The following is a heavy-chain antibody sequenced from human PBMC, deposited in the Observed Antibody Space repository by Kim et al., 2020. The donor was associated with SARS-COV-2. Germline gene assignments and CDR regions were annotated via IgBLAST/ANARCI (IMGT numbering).Heavy chain of an antibody. V-gene: IGHV3-7*03. Sequence: GGSLRLSRAASGFSFSTYYMSWVRQAPGQGPEWVANIKPDGSEKYYVDSVKGRFTISRDNAKNSLHLQMNSLRAEDTAVYYCTRDNRALFDFWGQGTLVTVSS. CDR3: TRDNRALFDF. J-gene: IGHJ4*02. CDR1: GFSFSTYY. CDR2: IKPDGSEK.